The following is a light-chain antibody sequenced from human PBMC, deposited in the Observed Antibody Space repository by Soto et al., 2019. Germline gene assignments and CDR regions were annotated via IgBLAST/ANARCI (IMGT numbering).Light chain of an antibody. V-gene: IGKV3-20*01. CDR2: GAS. J-gene: IGKJ1*01. CDR1: QTVSSSF. Sequence: EIVLTQSPVTLCLSPGERATLSCRASQTVSSSFLAWYQQKRGQAPRLLIYGASYRAPGVPDRLSGGGSGTDFTLTISRLEPEDFAVYYCQQYVASPWTCGQGTKVEIK. CDR3: QQYVASPWT.